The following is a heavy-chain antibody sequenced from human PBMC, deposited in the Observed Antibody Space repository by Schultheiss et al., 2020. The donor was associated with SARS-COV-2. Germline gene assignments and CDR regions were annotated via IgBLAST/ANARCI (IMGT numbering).Heavy chain of an antibody. CDR1: GFTFSSYW. Sequence: GGSLRLSCAASGFTFSSYWMSWVRQAPGKGLEWVATISPDGNERSYADSGRGRFTISRDNAEKSLYLQMNSLRVEDTAVYFCARNLAYNAFDIWGQGTMVTVSS. D-gene: IGHD1-14*01. CDR2: ISPDGNER. J-gene: IGHJ3*02. V-gene: IGHV3-7*01. CDR3: ARNLAYNAFDI.